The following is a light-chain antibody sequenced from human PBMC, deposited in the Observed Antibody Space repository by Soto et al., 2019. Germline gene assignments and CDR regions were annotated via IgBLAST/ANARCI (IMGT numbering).Light chain of an antibody. V-gene: IGKV3-15*01. CDR2: SES. Sequence: EFVLTQSPGTLSLSPGERATLSCRASQSVGTYLAWYQQKPGQAPRLLIYSESTRATGFPGRFSGSGSGTDFTLTISSLQSEDLAVYYCQQYNNWPWTFGQGTKVDI. CDR3: QQYNNWPWT. J-gene: IGKJ1*01. CDR1: QSVGTY.